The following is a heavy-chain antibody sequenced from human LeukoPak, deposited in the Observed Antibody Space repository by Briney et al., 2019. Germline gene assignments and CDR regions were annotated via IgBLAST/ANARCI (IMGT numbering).Heavy chain of an antibody. CDR3: ARDGSSSITIFGVPMGWFDP. Sequence: HPGGSLRLSCAASGFTFSSYAMHWVRQAPGKGLEWVAIISYDGSNKYYADSVKGRFTISRDNSKNTLYLQMNSLRAEDTAVYYCARDGSSSITIFGVPMGWFDPWGQGTLVIVSS. V-gene: IGHV3-30-3*01. CDR1: GFTFSSYA. CDR2: ISYDGSNK. J-gene: IGHJ5*02. D-gene: IGHD3-3*01.